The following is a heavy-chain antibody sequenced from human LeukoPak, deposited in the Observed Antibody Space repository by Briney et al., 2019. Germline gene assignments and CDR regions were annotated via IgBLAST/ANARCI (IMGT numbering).Heavy chain of an antibody. CDR1: GYTFTGYY. D-gene: IGHD2-15*01. V-gene: IGHV1-2*06. CDR2: INPNSGGT. CDR3: ARDPVVAATPDAFDI. J-gene: IGHJ3*02. Sequence: ASVKVSCKASGYTFTGYYMHWVRQAPGQGLEWMGRINPNSGGTNYAQKFQGRVTMTRDTSISTAYMEQSRLRSDDTAVYYCARDPVVAATPDAFDIWGQGTMVTVSS.